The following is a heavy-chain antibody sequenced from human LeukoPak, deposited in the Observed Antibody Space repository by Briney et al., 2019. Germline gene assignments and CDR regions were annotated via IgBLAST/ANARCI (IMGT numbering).Heavy chain of an antibody. J-gene: IGHJ6*03. V-gene: IGHV3-74*01. Sequence: GGSLRLSCAASGFTFSGYWMHWVRQAPGKGLVWVSRINSDGSSTSYADSVKGRFTISRDNAKNTLYLQMNSLRAEDTAVYYCAREELLPLYSMDVWGKGTTVTVSS. D-gene: IGHD1-26*01. CDR1: GFTFSGYW. CDR3: AREELLPLYSMDV. CDR2: INSDGSST.